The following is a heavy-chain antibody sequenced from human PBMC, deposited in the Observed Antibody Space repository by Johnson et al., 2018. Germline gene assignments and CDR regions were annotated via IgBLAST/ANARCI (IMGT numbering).Heavy chain of an antibody. CDR1: GYTFTSYY. D-gene: IGHD3-22*01. V-gene: IGHV1-46*01. CDR2: INPSGGST. J-gene: IGHJ3*02. CDR3: ARSRGKYYDSSGFLDAVDI. Sequence: VQLVETGAEVKKPGASVKVSCKASGYTFTSYYMHWVRQAPGQGLEWVGIINPSGGSTDYAQRFLGRVTMTRDTATSTVYMELNSLRSEDTAVYYCARSRGKYYDSSGFLDAVDIWGQGTMVTVSS.